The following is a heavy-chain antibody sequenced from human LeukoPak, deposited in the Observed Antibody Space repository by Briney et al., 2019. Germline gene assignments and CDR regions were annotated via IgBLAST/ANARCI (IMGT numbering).Heavy chain of an antibody. J-gene: IGHJ4*02. CDR2: ISSSSSYI. V-gene: IGHV3-21*01. D-gene: IGHD3/OR15-3a*01. CDR3: ARDPAEYDFWSGYHDY. CDR1: GFTFSGHT. Sequence: PGGSLRLSCTTSGFTFSGHTMHWVRQAPGKGLEWVSSISSSSSYIYYADSVKGRFTISRDNAKNSLYLQMNSLRAEDTAVYYCARDPAEYDFWSGYHDYWGQGTLVTVSS.